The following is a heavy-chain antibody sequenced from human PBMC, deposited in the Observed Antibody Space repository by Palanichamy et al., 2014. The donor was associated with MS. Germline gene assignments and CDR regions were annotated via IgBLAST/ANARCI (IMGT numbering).Heavy chain of an antibody. Sequence: EVQLVESGGGLVQIGGSLRLSCAASGFTFSSYSMNWVRQAPGKGLEWISYISSGSNTIYYADSVKGRFTISRDNAKNSLYLQMNSLRDEDTAVYYCARVGHCSSASCYLSSMDVWGQGTSVTVSS. CDR3: ARVGHCSSASCYLSSMDV. V-gene: IGHV3-48*02. CDR2: ISSGSNTI. CDR1: GFTFSSYS. J-gene: IGHJ6*02. D-gene: IGHD2-2*01.